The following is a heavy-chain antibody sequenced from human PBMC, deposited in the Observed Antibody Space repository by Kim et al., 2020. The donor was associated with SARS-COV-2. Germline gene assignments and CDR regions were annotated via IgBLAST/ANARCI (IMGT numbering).Heavy chain of an antibody. J-gene: IGHJ6*02. D-gene: IGHD3-3*01. CDR3: ARDSRFLEWPTGAYYYGMDV. CDR1: GGSISSYY. CDR2: IYYSGST. V-gene: IGHV4-59*01. Sequence: SETLSLTCTVSGGSISSYYWSWIRQPPGKGLEWIGYIYYSGSTNYNPSLKSRVTISVDTSKNQFSLKLSSVTAADTAVYYCARDSRFLEWPTGAYYYGMDVWGQGTTVTVSS.